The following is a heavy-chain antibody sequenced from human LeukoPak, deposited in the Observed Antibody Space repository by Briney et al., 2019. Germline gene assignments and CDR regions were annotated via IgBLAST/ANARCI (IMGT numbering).Heavy chain of an antibody. CDR3: ATASGGYSPHYFDY. J-gene: IGHJ4*02. CDR1: GYTLTELS. D-gene: IGHD4-23*01. CDR2: FDPEDGET. V-gene: IGHV1-24*01. Sequence: APVKVSCKVSGYTLTELSMHWVRQAPGKGLEWMGGFDPEDGETIYAQKFQGRVTMTEDTSTDTAYMELSSLRSEDTAVYYCATASGGYSPHYFDYWGQGTLVTVSS.